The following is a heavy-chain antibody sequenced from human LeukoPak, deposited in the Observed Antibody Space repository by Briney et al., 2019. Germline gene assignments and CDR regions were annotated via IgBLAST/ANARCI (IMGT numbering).Heavy chain of an antibody. D-gene: IGHD3-9*01. J-gene: IGHJ3*02. CDR2: IYNTGSA. CDR3: ARVTLDILTGYYTHAFHI. V-gene: IGHV4-4*07. CDR1: GGSISSYY. Sequence: NPSETLSLTCTVSGGSISSYYWSWIRQPAGKGLEWVGRIYNTGSANFNPSLKSRVTMSVDTSKNQFSLKLSSVTAADTAVYYCARVTLDILTGYYTHAFHIWGQGTIVXVSS.